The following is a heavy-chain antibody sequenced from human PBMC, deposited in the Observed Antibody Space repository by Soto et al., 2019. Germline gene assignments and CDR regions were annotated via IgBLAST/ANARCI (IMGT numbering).Heavy chain of an antibody. Sequence: ASVKLSCKDSGYTFTSNGISWVRQAPRQGLEWMGWISAYNGNTNYAQKLQGRVTMTTDTSTSTAYMELRSLRSDDTAVYYCARVDIAARPRYYYYGMDVWGQGTTVTVSS. J-gene: IGHJ6*02. CDR3: ARVDIAARPRYYYYGMDV. D-gene: IGHD6-6*01. CDR1: GYTFTSNG. V-gene: IGHV1-18*01. CDR2: ISAYNGNT.